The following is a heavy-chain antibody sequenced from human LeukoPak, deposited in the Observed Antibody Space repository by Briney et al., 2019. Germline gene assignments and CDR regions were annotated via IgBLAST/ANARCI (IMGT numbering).Heavy chain of an antibody. V-gene: IGHV3-7*03. J-gene: IGHJ4*02. CDR1: GFTFSSYW. Sequence: GGSLRLSCAASGFTFSSYWMSWVRQAPGKGLEWVANIKQDGSEKYYVDSVKGRFTISRDNAKNSLYLQMNSLRAEDTAVYYCARGFDLMITFGGVIAGTFDYWGQGTLVTVSS. CDR3: ARGFDLMITFGGVIAGTFDY. CDR2: IKQDGSEK. D-gene: IGHD3-16*02.